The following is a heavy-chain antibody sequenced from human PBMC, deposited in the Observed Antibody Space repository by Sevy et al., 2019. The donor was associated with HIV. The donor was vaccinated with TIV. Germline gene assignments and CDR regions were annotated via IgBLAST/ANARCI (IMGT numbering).Heavy chain of an antibody. CDR2: LDNSGDNT. CDR1: DSTFDNKA. J-gene: IGHJ4*02. V-gene: IGHV3-23*01. D-gene: IGHD6-19*01. Sequence: GGPLRLSWAALDSTFDNKARTGSPQTPGRGLDGVSTLDNSGDNTYNADSVKGRFTISRDNSKNTLYLQMDSLRAEDTAIYYCAKAGGGWNYFDYSGQGTLVTVSS. CDR3: AKAGGGWNYFDY.